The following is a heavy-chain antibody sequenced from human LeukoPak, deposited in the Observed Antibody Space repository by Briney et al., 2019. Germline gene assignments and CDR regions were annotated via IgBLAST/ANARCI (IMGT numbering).Heavy chain of an antibody. D-gene: IGHD2-2*01. CDR2: IIPIFGTA. J-gene: IGHJ4*02. CDR1: GGTFGSYA. CDR3: ARSLFYCSSTSCPFDY. Sequence: ASVKVSCKASGGTFGSYAISWVRQAPGQGLEWMGGIIPIFGTANYAQKFQGRVTITADESTSTAYMELSSLRSEDTAVYYCARSLFYCSSTSCPFDYWGQGTLVTVSS. V-gene: IGHV1-69*13.